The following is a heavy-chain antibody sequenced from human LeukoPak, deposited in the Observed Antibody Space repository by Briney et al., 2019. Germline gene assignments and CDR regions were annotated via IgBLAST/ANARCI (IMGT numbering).Heavy chain of an antibody. CDR1: GGSISSSSYY. D-gene: IGHD5-18*01. CDR3: ARLRGYSYDFDY. CDR2: IYYSGST. V-gene: IGHV4-39*01. J-gene: IGHJ4*02. Sequence: SETLSLTCTVSGGSISSSSYYWGWIRQPPGKGLEWIGSIYYSGSTYYIPSLKSRVTISVDTSKNQFSLKLSSVTAADTAVYYCARLRGYSYDFDYWGQGTLVTVSS.